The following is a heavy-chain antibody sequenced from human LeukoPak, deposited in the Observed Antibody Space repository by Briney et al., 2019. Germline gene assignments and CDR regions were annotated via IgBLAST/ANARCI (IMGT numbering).Heavy chain of an antibody. V-gene: IGHV4-59*01. D-gene: IGHD3-3*01. Sequence: SETLSLTCTVSGDSINSYYWSWIRQPPGKGLEWIGYIHYSGSTNYNPSLRSRVIISVDTSKNQFSLKLSSVTAADTAVYYCARGIFGVIINAFDIWGQGTMVTVSS. CDR1: GDSINSYY. CDR2: IHYSGST. CDR3: ARGIFGVIINAFDI. J-gene: IGHJ3*02.